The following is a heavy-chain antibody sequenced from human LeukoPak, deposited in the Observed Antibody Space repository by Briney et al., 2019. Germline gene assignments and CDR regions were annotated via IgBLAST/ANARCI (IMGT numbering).Heavy chain of an antibody. J-gene: IGHJ4*02. CDR3: AREKTACGGNCYDS. D-gene: IGHD2-21*01. V-gene: IGHV3-48*03. Sequence: GGSLRLSCAASGFTFSNEMNWVRHAPGKGLEWVSYISSSGTPIHYADSVKGRFTISRDNAKNSLFLQMNSLRAEDTAVYYCAREKTACGGNCYDSWGQGTLVTVSS. CDR1: GFTFSNE. CDR2: ISSSGTPI.